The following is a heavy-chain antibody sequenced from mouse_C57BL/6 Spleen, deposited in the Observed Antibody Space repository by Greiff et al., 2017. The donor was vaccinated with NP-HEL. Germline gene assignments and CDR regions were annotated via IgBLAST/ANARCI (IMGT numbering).Heavy chain of an antibody. CDR2: IHPYDSDT. Sequence: VQLQQPGAELVKPGASVTVSCKASGYTFTSYWMHWVKQRPGQGLEWIGRIHPYDSDTNYNQKFKSKATLTVDKSSSTAYMQLSSLTSEDSAVYYCATSGSEYAMDYWGQGTSVTVSS. V-gene: IGHV1-74*01. CDR3: ATSGSEYAMDY. J-gene: IGHJ4*01. D-gene: IGHD1-1*01. CDR1: GYTFTSYW.